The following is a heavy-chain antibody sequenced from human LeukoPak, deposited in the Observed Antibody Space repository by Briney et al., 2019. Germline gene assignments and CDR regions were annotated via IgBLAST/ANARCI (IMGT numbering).Heavy chain of an antibody. V-gene: IGHV3-13*01. J-gene: IGHJ6*02. CDR3: ARLGYYDSSGFLGMDV. D-gene: IGHD3-22*01. Sequence: PGGSLRLSCAASGFTFSSYDMHWVRQATGKGLEWVSAIGTAGDTYYPGSVKGRFTISRENAKNSLYLQMNSLRAGDTAVYYCARLGYYDSSGFLGMDVWGQGTTVTVSS. CDR2: IGTAGDT. CDR1: GFTFSSYD.